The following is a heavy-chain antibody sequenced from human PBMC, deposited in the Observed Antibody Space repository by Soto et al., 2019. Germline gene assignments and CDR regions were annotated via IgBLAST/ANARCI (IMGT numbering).Heavy chain of an antibody. CDR2: LIPIFGTA. CDR3: ARTYSSASWGRYYYYYYGMDV. Sequence: SVKVSCKASGDTFYNYAISWVRQAPGRGLEWMGGLIPIFGTANYAHKFQGRVTITADESASTAYMELSSVRSEDTAVYYCARTYSSASWGRYYYYYYGMDVWGQGTTVTVSS. D-gene: IGHD6-6*01. V-gene: IGHV1-69*13. J-gene: IGHJ6*02. CDR1: GDTFYNYA.